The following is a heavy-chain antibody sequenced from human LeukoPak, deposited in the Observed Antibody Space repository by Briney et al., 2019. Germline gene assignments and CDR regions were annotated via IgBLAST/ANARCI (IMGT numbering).Heavy chain of an antibody. D-gene: IGHD2-21*02. Sequence: SETLSLTCAVYGGSFSGYYWSWIRQPPGKGLEWIGEINHSGSTNYNPSLKSRVTISVDTSKNQFSLKLSSVTAADTAVYYCARSYCGGDCSPYNFDYWGQGTLVTVSS. CDR3: ARSYCGGDCSPYNFDY. V-gene: IGHV4-34*01. CDR1: GGSFSGYY. CDR2: INHSGST. J-gene: IGHJ4*02.